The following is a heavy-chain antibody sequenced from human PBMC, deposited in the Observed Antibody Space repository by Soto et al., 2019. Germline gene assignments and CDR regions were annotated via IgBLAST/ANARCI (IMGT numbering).Heavy chain of an antibody. Sequence: QMQLVEFGGGVVQPGRSLRLSCAASGFTFSSYGMHWVRQAPGKGLEWVAVISYDGSNKYYADSVKGRFTISRDNSKNTLYLQMNSLRAEDTAVYYCVKGGSSWYGGNYFDYWGQGTLVTVSS. CDR1: GFTFSSYG. CDR2: ISYDGSNK. D-gene: IGHD6-13*01. V-gene: IGHV3-30*18. J-gene: IGHJ4*02. CDR3: VKGGSSWYGGNYFDY.